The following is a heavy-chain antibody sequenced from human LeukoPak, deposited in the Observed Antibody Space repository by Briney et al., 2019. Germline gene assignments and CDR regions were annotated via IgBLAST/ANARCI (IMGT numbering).Heavy chain of an antibody. Sequence: SETLSLTCTVSGGSISSGSYYWGWIRQPPGKGLEWIGSIYHSGSTYYNPSLKSRVTISVDTSKNQFSLKLSSVTAADTAVYYCARVAHCSSTTCYQGIFDYWGQGTLVTVSS. D-gene: IGHD2-2*01. CDR2: IYHSGST. V-gene: IGHV4-39*07. CDR3: ARVAHCSSTTCYQGIFDY. J-gene: IGHJ4*02. CDR1: GGSISSGSYY.